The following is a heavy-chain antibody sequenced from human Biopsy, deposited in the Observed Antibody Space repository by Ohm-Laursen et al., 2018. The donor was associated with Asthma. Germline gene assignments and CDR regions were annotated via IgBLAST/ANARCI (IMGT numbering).Heavy chain of an antibody. CDR3: VKDTYEDRGGWYTFEV. D-gene: IGHD2-15*01. CDR2: IRPGQRGI. Sequence: SLRLSCAASGFAFDNYAMSWARQAPGKGLAWVGTIRPGQRGIDYEAPVRGRFFISRDDSTNSLYLEMTSLRAEDTAVYYCVKDTYEDRGGWYTFEVWGPGTMVTVSS. V-gene: IGHV3-23*01. J-gene: IGHJ3*01. CDR1: GFAFDNYA.